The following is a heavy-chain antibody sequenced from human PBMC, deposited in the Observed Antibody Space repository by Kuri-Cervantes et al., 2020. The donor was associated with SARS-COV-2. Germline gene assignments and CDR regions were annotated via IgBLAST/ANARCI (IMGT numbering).Heavy chain of an antibody. V-gene: IGHV1-2*02. CDR2: INPNSGST. CDR3: ARRPPGGNWFDS. Sequence: ASVKVSCKASGYTFTGYYMHWVRQAPGQGLEWMGWINPNSGSTDYAQKFKGRVTLTRDTSTSPAYMEFSSLTSDDTAVYYCARRPPGGNWFDSWGQGTLVTVSS. CDR1: GYTFTGYY. J-gene: IGHJ5*01. D-gene: IGHD4-23*01.